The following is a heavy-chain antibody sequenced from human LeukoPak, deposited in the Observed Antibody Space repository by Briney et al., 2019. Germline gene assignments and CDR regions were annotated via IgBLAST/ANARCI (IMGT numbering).Heavy chain of an antibody. Sequence: GGSLRLSCAASGFTFSNHGMNWVRQAPGKGLEWVSVIYSGGSTYYADSVKGRFTISRDNSKNTLYLQMNSLRAEDTAVYYCARGTSSGYFQLYFDYWGQGTLVTVSS. J-gene: IGHJ4*02. V-gene: IGHV3-53*01. D-gene: IGHD3-22*01. CDR3: ARGTSSGYFQLYFDY. CDR1: GFTFSNHG. CDR2: IYSGGST.